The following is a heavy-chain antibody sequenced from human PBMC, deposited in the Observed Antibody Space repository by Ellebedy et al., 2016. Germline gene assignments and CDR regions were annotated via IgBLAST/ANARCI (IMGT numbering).Heavy chain of an antibody. CDR2: IIPIFGTA. Sequence: SVKVSCXASGGTFSSYAISWVRQAPGQGLEWMGGIIPIFGTANYAQKFQGRVTITADESTSTAYMELSSLRSEDTAVYYCARGYCSSTSCYRGWFDPWGQGTLVTVSS. CDR3: ARGYCSSTSCYRGWFDP. CDR1: GGTFSSYA. D-gene: IGHD2-2*01. V-gene: IGHV1-69*13. J-gene: IGHJ5*02.